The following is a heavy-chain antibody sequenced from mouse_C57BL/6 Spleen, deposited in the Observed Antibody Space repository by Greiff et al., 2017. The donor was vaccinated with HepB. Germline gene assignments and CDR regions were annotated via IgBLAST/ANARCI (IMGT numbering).Heavy chain of an antibody. CDR3: ARWGKGGMDY. J-gene: IGHJ4*01. CDR1: GYTFTDYY. Sequence: VQLQQSGPELVKPGASVKISCKASGYTFTDYYMNWVKQSHGKSLEWIGDINPNNGGTSYNQKFKGKATLTVDKSSSTAYMELRSLTSEDSAVYYCARWGKGGMDYWGQGTSVTVSS. CDR2: INPNNGGT. V-gene: IGHV1-26*01. D-gene: IGHD2-1*01.